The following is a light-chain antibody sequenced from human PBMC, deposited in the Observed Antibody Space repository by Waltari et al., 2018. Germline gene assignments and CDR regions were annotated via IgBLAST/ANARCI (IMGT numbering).Light chain of an antibody. CDR2: DVT. V-gene: IGLV2-14*01. CDR3: NSYTSSSTVV. CDR1: SNDIGSYTY. J-gene: IGLJ2*01. Sequence: QSALTQPASVSGSPGQSVTVPCTGTSNDIGSYTYVSWYQQHPGKAPKLMIYDVTKRPSGISNRFSGSKSGNTASLTISGLQAEDEADYYCNSYTSSSTVVFGGGTKVTVL.